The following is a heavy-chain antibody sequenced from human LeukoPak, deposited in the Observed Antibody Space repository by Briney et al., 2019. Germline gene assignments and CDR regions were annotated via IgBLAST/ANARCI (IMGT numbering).Heavy chain of an antibody. CDR2: IIPIFGTA. CDR1: GGTFSSYA. D-gene: IGHD5-18*01. V-gene: IGHV1-69*06. J-gene: IGHJ4*02. CDR3: ASPTVDGYSYGPFDY. Sequence: SVKVSCKASGGTFSSYAISWVRQAPGQGLEWMGGIIPIFGTANYAQKFQGRVTITADKSTSTAYMELSSLRSEDTAVYYCASPTVDGYSYGPFDYWGQGTLVTVSS.